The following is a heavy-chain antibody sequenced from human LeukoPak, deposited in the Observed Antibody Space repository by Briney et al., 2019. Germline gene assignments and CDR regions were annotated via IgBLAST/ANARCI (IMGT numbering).Heavy chain of an antibody. Sequence: ASVTVSFTASGGTFSSYAISWVRQAPGQGLEWMGGIIPIFGTANYAKKFQGRVTITADEYTSTANMELSSLRSEDTAVYYCARDLCSSTSCYEGFDPWGQGTLVTVSS. CDR1: GGTFSSYA. V-gene: IGHV1-69*13. D-gene: IGHD2-2*01. CDR2: IIPIFGTA. CDR3: ARDLCSSTSCYEGFDP. J-gene: IGHJ5*02.